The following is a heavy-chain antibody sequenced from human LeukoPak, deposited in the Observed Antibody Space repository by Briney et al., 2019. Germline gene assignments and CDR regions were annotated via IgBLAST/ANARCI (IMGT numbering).Heavy chain of an antibody. CDR2: SDPKTGAT. CDR1: GYTFTFFY. V-gene: IGHV1-2*02. J-gene: IGHJ4*02. CDR3: ARANAYDNNGYSPEFRY. Sequence: ASVKVSCKASGYTFTFFYIHWLRQVPGQAFEWVGWSDPKTGATKCEHFQGRVTMTSDTSTRTAYMELSGLRSDGTAIYYCARANAYDNNGYSPEFRYWGQGTLVTVSS. D-gene: IGHD3-22*01.